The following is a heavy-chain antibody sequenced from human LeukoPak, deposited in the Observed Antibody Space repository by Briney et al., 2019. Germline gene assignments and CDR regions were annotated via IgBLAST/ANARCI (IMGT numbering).Heavy chain of an antibody. CDR3: AGDSRGYYYFDY. V-gene: IGHV4-39*07. D-gene: IGHD3-22*01. CDR1: GGSISSSSYY. J-gene: IGHJ4*02. CDR2: IYYSGST. Sequence: PSETLSLTCTVSGGSISSSSYYWGWIRQPPGKGLEWIGSIYYSGSTYYNPSLKSRVTISVDTSKNQFSLNLSSVTAGDTAVYYCAGDSRGYYYFDYWGQGTLVTVSS.